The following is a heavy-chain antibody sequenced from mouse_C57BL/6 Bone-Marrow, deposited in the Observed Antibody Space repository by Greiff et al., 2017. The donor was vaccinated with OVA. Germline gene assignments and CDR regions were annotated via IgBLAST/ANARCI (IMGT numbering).Heavy chain of an antibody. J-gene: IGHJ2*01. CDR2: IDPETGGT. CDR1: GYTFTDYE. CDR3: TRSYSNYGDFDY. Sequence: VQLQQSGAELVRPGASVPLSCKASGYTFTDYEMHWVKQTPVHGLEWIGAIDPETGGTAYNQKFKGKALLTADKSSSTAYMELRRLTSEDSAVYYCTRSYSNYGDFDYWGQGTTLTVSS. D-gene: IGHD2-5*01. V-gene: IGHV1-15*01.